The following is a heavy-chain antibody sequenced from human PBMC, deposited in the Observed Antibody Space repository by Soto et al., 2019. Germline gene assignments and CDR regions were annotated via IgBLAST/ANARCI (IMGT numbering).Heavy chain of an antibody. Sequence: SETLSLTCTVSCGSITSINYYWGWIRQPPGKGLEWIGSIYYSETTYYNPSLKSRVTISLDTSKNQFSLKLSSVTAADTAVYYCARRGQQLAYNWFDPWGQGTLVTVSS. J-gene: IGHJ5*02. CDR1: CGSITSINYY. D-gene: IGHD6-13*01. CDR3: ARRGQQLAYNWFDP. V-gene: IGHV4-39*01. CDR2: IYYSETT.